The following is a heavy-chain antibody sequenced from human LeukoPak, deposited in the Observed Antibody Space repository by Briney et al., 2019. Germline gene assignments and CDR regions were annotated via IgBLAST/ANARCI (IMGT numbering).Heavy chain of an antibody. J-gene: IGHJ4*02. Sequence: GESLKISCKGSGYSFTSYWIGWVRQMPGKGLEWMGIIYPGDSDTRYSPSFQGQVTISADKSISTAYLQWSSLKASDTAMYYCARREGCSGGSCYHAFDYWGQGTLVTVSS. CDR2: IYPGDSDT. D-gene: IGHD2-15*01. V-gene: IGHV5-51*01. CDR3: ARREGCSGGSCYHAFDY. CDR1: GYSFTSYW.